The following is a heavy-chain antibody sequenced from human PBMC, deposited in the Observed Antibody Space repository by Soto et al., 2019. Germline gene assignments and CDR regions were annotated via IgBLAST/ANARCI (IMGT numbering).Heavy chain of an antibody. Sequence: GGSLRLSCAASGFTFSSYGMHWVRQAPGKGLEWVAVISYDGSNKYYADSVKGRFTISRDNSKNTLYLQMNSLRAEDTAVYYCAKTAGSGAAGNYYFDYWGQGTLVTVSS. CDR2: ISYDGSNK. CDR3: AKTAGSGAAGNYYFDY. D-gene: IGHD6-13*01. J-gene: IGHJ4*02. CDR1: GFTFSSYG. V-gene: IGHV3-30*18.